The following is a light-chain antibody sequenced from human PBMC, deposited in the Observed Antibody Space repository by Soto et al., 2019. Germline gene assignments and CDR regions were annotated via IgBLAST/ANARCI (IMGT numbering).Light chain of an antibody. J-gene: IGKJ2*01. CDR2: GAS. V-gene: IGKV3-20*01. CDR3: QQYCDSPLYT. Sequence: EIVLTQSPGTLSLSPGERATLSCRASQSVSSTYFAWYQQKPGQAPRLLIYGASFRATGIPDRFSGSGSGTDFTLTITRLEPEDFAVYYCQQYCDSPLYTFGQGTKLEIK. CDR1: QSVSSTY.